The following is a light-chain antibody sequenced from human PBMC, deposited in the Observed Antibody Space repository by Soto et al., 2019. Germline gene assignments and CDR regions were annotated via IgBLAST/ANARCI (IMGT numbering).Light chain of an antibody. V-gene: IGKV3-20*01. CDR2: GAS. Sequence: EIVLTQSPGTLSLSPGERATLSCRASQSVSSSYLAWYQQKPGEAPRHLIYGASSWATGIPDRFSVSGSGTDFTLTVRWLEPGDFAGYYCQQYGSSPSITFGQGARLEIK. J-gene: IGKJ5*01. CDR3: QQYGSSPSIT. CDR1: QSVSSSY.